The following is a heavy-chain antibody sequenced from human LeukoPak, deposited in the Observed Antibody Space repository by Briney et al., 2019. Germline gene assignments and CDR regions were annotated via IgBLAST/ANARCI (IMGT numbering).Heavy chain of an antibody. V-gene: IGHV1-69*13. CDR3: ARDYYGSGTYYKPFDY. J-gene: IGHJ4*02. CDR1: GGTFSSYA. CDR2: FIPIFGTT. Sequence: SVKVSCKASGGTFSSYAISWVRQAPGQGLEWMGGFIPIFGTTNYAQKFQGRVTITADESTSTAYMELSSLRSEDTAVYYCARDYYGSGTYYKPFDYWGQGTLVTVSS. D-gene: IGHD3-10*01.